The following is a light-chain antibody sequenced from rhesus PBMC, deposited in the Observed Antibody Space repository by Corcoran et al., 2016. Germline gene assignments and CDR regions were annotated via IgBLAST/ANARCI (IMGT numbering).Light chain of an antibody. Sequence: SYELTQPPSVSATSGQMATITCGGDKIGRKYVHWYQKKPAQAPVQVIYADTKRPSGIPERFLGSNSGSTATLAISGVEPGDEADYYCLVWDSGSYIFGAGTPLTVL. CDR2: ADT. CDR1: KIGRKY. CDR3: LVWDSGSYI. V-gene: IGLV3-25*01. J-gene: IGLJ1*01.